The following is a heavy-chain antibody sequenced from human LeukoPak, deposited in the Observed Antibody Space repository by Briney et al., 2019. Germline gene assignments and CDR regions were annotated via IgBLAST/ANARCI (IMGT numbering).Heavy chain of an antibody. V-gene: IGHV3-7*01. CDR1: GFTFSSSW. Sequence: GGSLRLSCAASGFTFSSSWMSWVRQAPGKGLEWVANINQEGGDIHYVDSVKGRFTISRDNAKDSLYLQMNSLRDDDTAVYYCATYVNWVAGDVWGQGTTVTVSS. CDR3: ATYVNWVAGDV. CDR2: INQEGGDI. D-gene: IGHD1-1*01. J-gene: IGHJ6*02.